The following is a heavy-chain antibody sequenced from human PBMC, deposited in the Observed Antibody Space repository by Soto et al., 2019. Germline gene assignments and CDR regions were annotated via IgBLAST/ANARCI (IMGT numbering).Heavy chain of an antibody. D-gene: IGHD2-2*02. J-gene: IGHJ5*02. Sequence: PSETLSLTCAVSGGSISSSNWWSWVRQPPGKGLEWIGEIYHSGSTNYNPSLKSRVTISVDKSKNQFSLKLSSVTAADTAVYYCARAKGYCSSTSCYTEGWFDPWGQGTLVTVSS. CDR2: IYHSGST. CDR1: GGSISSSNW. V-gene: IGHV4-4*02. CDR3: ARAKGYCSSTSCYTEGWFDP.